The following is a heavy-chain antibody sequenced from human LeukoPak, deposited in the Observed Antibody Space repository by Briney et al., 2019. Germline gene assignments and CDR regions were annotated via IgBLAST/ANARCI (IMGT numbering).Heavy chain of an antibody. J-gene: IGHJ4*02. Sequence: GSSVKVSCKASGGTFSSYAISWVRQAPGQGLEWMGGIIPIFGTANYAQKFQGRVTITADESTSIAYMELSSLRSEDTAVYYCARAGREYYYDSSGYSTRPDYWGQGTLVTVSS. CDR2: IIPIFGTA. CDR1: GGTFSSYA. D-gene: IGHD3-22*01. CDR3: ARAGREYYYDSSGYSTRPDY. V-gene: IGHV1-69*01.